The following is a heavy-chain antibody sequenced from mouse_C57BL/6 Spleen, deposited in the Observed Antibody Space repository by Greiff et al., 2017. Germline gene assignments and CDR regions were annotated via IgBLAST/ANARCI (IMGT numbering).Heavy chain of an antibody. V-gene: IGHV3-6*01. CDR1: GYSITSGYY. Sequence: EVQLVESGPGLVKPSQSLSLTCSVTGYSITSGYYWNWIRQFPGNKLEWMGYINYDGSTNYNPSLKNRISLTRDTSKNQFFLKLNSVTTEDTATYDCAAGLEFTTVVATDDWGQGTTLTVSA. CDR3: AAGLEFTTVVATDD. CDR2: INYDGST. D-gene: IGHD1-1*01. J-gene: IGHJ2*01.